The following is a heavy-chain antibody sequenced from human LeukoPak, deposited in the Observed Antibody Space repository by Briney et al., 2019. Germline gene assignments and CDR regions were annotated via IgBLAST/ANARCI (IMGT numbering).Heavy chain of an antibody. J-gene: IGHJ4*02. CDR3: AKPSGSHPNYYFDS. CDR2: INSDGSST. Sequence: GGSLRLSCAASGFTFSSYWMHWVRQAPGKGLVWVSRINSDGSSTSYADSVTGRFTISRDNSKDTLYLQMHSLRAKDTAVYYCAKPSGSHPNYYFDSWGQGTLSPSPQ. CDR1: GFTFSSYW. D-gene: IGHD1-26*01. V-gene: IGHV3-74*01.